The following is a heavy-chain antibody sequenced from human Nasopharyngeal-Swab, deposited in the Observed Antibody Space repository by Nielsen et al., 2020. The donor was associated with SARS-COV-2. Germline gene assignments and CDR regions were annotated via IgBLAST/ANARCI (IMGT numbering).Heavy chain of an antibody. Sequence: SETLSLTCTVSGGSISSYYWSWIRQPPGKGLEWIGYIYYSGSTNYNPSSKSRVTISVDTSKNQFSLKLSSVTAADTAVYYCARQRTAMVLDYWGQGTLVTVSS. CDR1: GGSISSYY. CDR3: ARQRTAMVLDY. CDR2: IYYSGST. J-gene: IGHJ4*02. D-gene: IGHD5-18*01. V-gene: IGHV4-59*08.